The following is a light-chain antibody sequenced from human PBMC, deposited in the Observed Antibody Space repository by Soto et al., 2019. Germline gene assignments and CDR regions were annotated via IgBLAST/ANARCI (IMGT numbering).Light chain of an antibody. V-gene: IGLV2-23*01. J-gene: IGLJ3*02. CDR2: EGS. CDR3: CSYAGSSTPRV. CDR1: SSDVGGYNL. Sequence: QSALTQPASVSGSPGQSITISCTGTSSDVGGYNLVSWYQQHPGKAPKLMIYEGSKRPSGVSNRFSGSKSGNTASLTISGLQAEDEADYYCCSYAGSSTPRVFGGGTKLTVL.